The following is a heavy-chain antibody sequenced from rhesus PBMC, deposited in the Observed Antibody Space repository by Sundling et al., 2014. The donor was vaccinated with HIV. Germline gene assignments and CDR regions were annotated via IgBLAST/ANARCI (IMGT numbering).Heavy chain of an antibody. CDR2: IYGTTTSS. CDR3: AREYYNFWPGYRGEYYALDS. J-gene: IGHJ6*01. V-gene: IGHV4S10*01. D-gene: IGHD3-3*01. CDR1: GGSISENYR. Sequence: QVQLQESGPGVVKPSETLSLTCDVSGGSISENYRWSWIRQTPGKGLEWIGYIYGTTTSSNYNPSLKSRVTISKDTSKNQFSLNLRSVTAADTAVYYCAREYYNFWPGYRGEYYALDSWGRGVVVTVSS.